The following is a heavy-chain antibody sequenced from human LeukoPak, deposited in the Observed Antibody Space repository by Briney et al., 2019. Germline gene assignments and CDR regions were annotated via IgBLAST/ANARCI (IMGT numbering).Heavy chain of an antibody. D-gene: IGHD2-21*02. CDR2: ISGSGGST. CDR3: AKVGAVVVTATPYYFDY. J-gene: IGHJ4*02. CDR1: GFTFSSYA. Sequence: SGGSLRLSCAASGFTFSSYAMSWARQAPGKGLEWVSAISGSGGSTYYADSVKGRLTISRDNSKNTLYLQMNSLRAEDTAVYYCAKVGAVVVTATPYYFDYWGQGTLVTVSS. V-gene: IGHV3-23*01.